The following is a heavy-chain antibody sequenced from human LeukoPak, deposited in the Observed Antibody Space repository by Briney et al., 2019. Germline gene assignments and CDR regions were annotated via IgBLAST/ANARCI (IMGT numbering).Heavy chain of an antibody. Sequence: SETLSLTCTVSGGSVSSGSYYWSWIRQPPGRGLAWIAYIHYSGSAAYNPSLKSRVTISRDMSTNQFSLKMTSVTAADTAVYFCARDMGAPDYGSYSVDYWGQGTLVTVSS. J-gene: IGHJ4*02. CDR3: ARDMGAPDYGSYSVDY. V-gene: IGHV4-61*01. CDR1: GGSVSSGSYY. CDR2: IHYSGSA. D-gene: IGHD4-23*01.